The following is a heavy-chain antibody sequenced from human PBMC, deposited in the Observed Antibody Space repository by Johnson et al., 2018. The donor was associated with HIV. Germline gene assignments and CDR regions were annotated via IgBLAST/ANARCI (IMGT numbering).Heavy chain of an antibody. CDR1: GFTFTFYA. D-gene: IGHD3-10*01. V-gene: IGHV3-30-3*01. CDR2: ISYDGTNK. CDR3: ARDTSGEGRAFDI. Sequence: QVQLVESGGGVVQPGRSLRLSCAASGFTFTFYAMHWVRQAPGKGLEWVAVISYDGTNKYYADPVKGRFTVSRDNSKNTLYLQMNSLRAEDTAVYYCARDTSGEGRAFDIWGQGTMVTVSS. J-gene: IGHJ3*02.